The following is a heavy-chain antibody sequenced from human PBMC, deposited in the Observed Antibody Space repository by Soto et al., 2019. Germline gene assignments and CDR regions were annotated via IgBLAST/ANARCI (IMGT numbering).Heavy chain of an antibody. CDR2: ISGSGGST. Sequence: EVQLLESGGGLEQPGGSLRLSCVGSGHTFHNYAMTWVRQAPGKGLEWVSGISGSGGSTYYADSVRGRFTISRDDSKNTLYLQMNSLRAEDTAVYYCAKVSRGIGVVPAGLNWGQGTLVTVSS. CDR1: GHTFHNYA. CDR3: AKVSRGIGVVPAGLN. V-gene: IGHV3-23*01. D-gene: IGHD2-2*01. J-gene: IGHJ4*02.